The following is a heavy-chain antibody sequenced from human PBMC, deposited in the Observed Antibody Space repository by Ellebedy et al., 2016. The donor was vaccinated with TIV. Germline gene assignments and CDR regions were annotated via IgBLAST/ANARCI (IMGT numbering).Heavy chain of an antibody. CDR2: ISHTGTT. J-gene: IGHJ4*02. CDR3: AGGEGVAPVY. CDR1: GGSFSGYY. D-gene: IGHD3-3*01. Sequence: SETLSLXXAVYGGSFSGYYWSWIRQSPGKGLEWIGKISHTGTTDHNPSLLSRVAISVDTSKNQFSLRLSSVTAADTAFYYCAGGEGVAPVYWGQGTLVTVSS. V-gene: IGHV4-34*01.